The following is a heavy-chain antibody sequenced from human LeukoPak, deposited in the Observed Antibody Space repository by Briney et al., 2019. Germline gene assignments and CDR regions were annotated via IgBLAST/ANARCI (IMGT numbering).Heavy chain of an antibody. J-gene: IGHJ4*02. Sequence: GRSLRLSCAASGFTFSSYAIHWVRQAPDKGLEWVAVIWFDGSNKYHADSLKGRFTISRDNSKNTLYLQMNSLRAEDTALYYCARGLGYSYGYGIDYWGQGTLVTVSS. CDR2: IWFDGSNK. CDR1: GFTFSSYA. V-gene: IGHV3-33*01. CDR3: ARGLGYSYGYGIDY. D-gene: IGHD5-18*01.